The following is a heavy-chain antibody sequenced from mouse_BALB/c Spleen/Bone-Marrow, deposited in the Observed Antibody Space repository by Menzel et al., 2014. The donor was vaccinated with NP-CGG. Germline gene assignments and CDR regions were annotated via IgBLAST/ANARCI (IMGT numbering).Heavy chain of an antibody. D-gene: IGHD2-1*01. Sequence: QVQLQQSGPGLVAPSQSPSITCTVSGFSLTSYGVHWVRQPPGKGLEWLGVIWAGRSTNYNSALMSRLSISKDNSKSQVFLKVNSLQTDDTAMYYCARDRAYGNWYFDVWGAGTTVTVSS. J-gene: IGHJ1*01. CDR1: GFSLTSYG. CDR2: IWAGRST. V-gene: IGHV2-9*02. CDR3: ARDRAYGNWYFDV.